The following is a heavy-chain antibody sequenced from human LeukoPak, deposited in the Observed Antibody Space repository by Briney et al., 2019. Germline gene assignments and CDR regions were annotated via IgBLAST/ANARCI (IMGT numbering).Heavy chain of an antibody. CDR3: ARHGPTMNGGMDV. D-gene: IGHD3-22*01. J-gene: IGHJ6*02. CDR1: GGSISSYY. CDR2: IYYSGST. Sequence: SETLSLTCTVSGGSISSYYWSWIRQPPGKGLEWIGYIYYSGSTNHNPSLKSRVTISVDTSKNQFSLKLSSVTAADTAVYYCARHGPTMNGGMDVWGLGTTVTVSS. V-gene: IGHV4-59*08.